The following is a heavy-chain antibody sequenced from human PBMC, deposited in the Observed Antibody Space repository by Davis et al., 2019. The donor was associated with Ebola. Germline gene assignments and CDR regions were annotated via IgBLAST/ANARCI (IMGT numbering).Heavy chain of an antibody. CDR3: ARNTSGFGHFDY. CDR1: GGSISGSFYY. D-gene: IGHD6-19*01. CDR2: IYYSGST. J-gene: IGHJ4*02. Sequence: PSETLSLTCRVSGGSISGSFYYWSWIRQPPGKGLEWIATIYYSGSTYYNPSLKSRLAISLETSQNQFSLRLTSVSAADTALYFCARNTSGFGHFDYWGPGILVTVSS. V-gene: IGHV4-39*07.